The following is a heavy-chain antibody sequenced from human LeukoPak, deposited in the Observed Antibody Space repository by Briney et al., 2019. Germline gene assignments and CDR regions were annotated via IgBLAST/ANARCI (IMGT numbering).Heavy chain of an antibody. D-gene: IGHD6-13*01. V-gene: IGHV1-8*01. CDR1: GYSFTSYD. CDR2: MNPKSGNT. Sequence: ASVKVSCKASGYSFTSYDINWVRQATGQGPEWMGWMNPKSGNTDYAQKFQGRVTMTWNTSISTAYMELSSLRSEDTAVYYCTRGPITHPRQQMVLSDYWGQGTLVTVSS. CDR3: TRGPITHPRQQMVLSDY. J-gene: IGHJ4*02.